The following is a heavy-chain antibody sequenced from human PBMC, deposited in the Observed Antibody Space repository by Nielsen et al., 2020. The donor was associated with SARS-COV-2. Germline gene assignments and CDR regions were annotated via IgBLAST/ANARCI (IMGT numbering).Heavy chain of an antibody. CDR2: INHSGST. CDR3: ARGPLKLRYFDWLGDNWFDP. Sequence: SETLSLTCAVYGGSFSGYYWSWIRQPPGKGLEWIGEINHSGSTNYNPFLKSRVTISVDTSKNQFSLKLSSVTAADTAVYYCARGPLKLRYFDWLGDNWFDPWGQGTLVTVSS. CDR1: GGSFSGYY. J-gene: IGHJ5*02. D-gene: IGHD3-9*01. V-gene: IGHV4-34*01.